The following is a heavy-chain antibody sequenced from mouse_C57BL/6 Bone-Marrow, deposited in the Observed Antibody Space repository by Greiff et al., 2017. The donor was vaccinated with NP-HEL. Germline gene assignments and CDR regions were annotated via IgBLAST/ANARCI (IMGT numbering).Heavy chain of an antibody. Sequence: EVQGVESGGGLVKPGGSLKLSCAASGFTFSSYAMSWVRQTPEKRLEWVATISDGGSYTYYPDNVKGRFTISRDNAKNNLYMQMSHLKSEDTAMYYCARAYYYGSSYTFDYWGQGTTLTVSS. CDR3: ARAYYYGSSYTFDY. V-gene: IGHV5-4*01. D-gene: IGHD1-1*01. J-gene: IGHJ2*01. CDR2: ISDGGSYT. CDR1: GFTFSSYA.